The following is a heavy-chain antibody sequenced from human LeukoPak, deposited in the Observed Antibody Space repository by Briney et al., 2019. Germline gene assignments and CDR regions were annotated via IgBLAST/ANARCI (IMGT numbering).Heavy chain of an antibody. CDR3: ARDHGVFAGVIFYYYYGMDV. V-gene: IGHV1-46*01. D-gene: IGHD3-16*02. J-gene: IGHJ6*02. CDR2: INPSGGST. CDR1: GYTFTSYY. Sequence: ASVKVSCKASGYTFTSYYMHWVRQAPGQGLEWMGIINPSGGSTSYAQKFQGRVTMTRDTSTSTVYMELSSLRSEDTAVYYCARDHGVFAGVIFYYYYGMDVWGQGTTVTVSS.